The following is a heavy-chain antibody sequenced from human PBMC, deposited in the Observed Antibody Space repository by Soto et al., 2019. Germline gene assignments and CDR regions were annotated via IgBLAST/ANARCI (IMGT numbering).Heavy chain of an antibody. Sequence: ASVKVSCKVSGYTLTELSMHWVGHAPGKGLEWMGGFDPEDGETIYAQKFQGRVTMTEDTATDTAYMELSSLRSEDTAVYYCATSELVVVAATGLVYDYWGQGTLVTSPQ. D-gene: IGHD2-15*01. V-gene: IGHV1-24*01. CDR1: GYTLTELS. CDR2: FDPEDGET. CDR3: ATSELVVVAATGLVYDY. J-gene: IGHJ4*02.